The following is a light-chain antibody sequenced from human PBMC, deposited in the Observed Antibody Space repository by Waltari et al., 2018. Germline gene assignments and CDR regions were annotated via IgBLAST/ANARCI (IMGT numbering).Light chain of an antibody. Sequence: QSALTQPASVSGSPGQSITISCTGTSSDVGGYNYVSWYQQHPGKAPKLMIYEVSNRPSGVSTRFSGSKSGNPASLTISGLQAEDEADYYCSSYTSSSTLPFGGGTKLTVL. CDR3: SSYTSSSTLP. CDR1: SSDVGGYNY. J-gene: IGLJ2*01. V-gene: IGLV2-14*01. CDR2: EVS.